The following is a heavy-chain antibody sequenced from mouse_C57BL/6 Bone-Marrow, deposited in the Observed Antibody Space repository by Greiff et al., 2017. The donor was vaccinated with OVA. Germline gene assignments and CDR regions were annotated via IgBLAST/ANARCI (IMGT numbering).Heavy chain of an antibody. CDR3: ARPFYYGNPWYFEV. CDR2: INPNNGGT. V-gene: IGHV1-22*01. CDR1: GYTFTDYN. J-gene: IGHJ1*03. D-gene: IGHD2-1*01. Sequence: EVQLQESGPELVKPGASVKMSCKASGYTFTDYNMHWVKQSHGKSLEWIGYINPNNGGTSYNQKFKGKATLTVNKSSSTAYMELRSLTSEDSAVYYCARPFYYGNPWYFEVWGTGTTVTVSS.